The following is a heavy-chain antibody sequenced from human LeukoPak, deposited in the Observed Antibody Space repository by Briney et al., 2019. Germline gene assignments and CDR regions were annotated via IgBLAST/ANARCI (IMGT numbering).Heavy chain of an antibody. D-gene: IGHD6-19*01. CDR3: ARDRFRGSGWYGPYYYYGMDV. CDR1: GFTFSSYS. J-gene: IGHJ6*02. Sequence: PGGSLRLSCAASGFTFSSYSMNWVRQAPGKGLEWVSYISSSSSTIYYADSVKGRFTISRDNAKNSLYLQMNSLRDEDTAVYYCARDRFRGSGWYGPYYYYGMDVWGQGTTVTVSS. V-gene: IGHV3-48*02. CDR2: ISSSSSTI.